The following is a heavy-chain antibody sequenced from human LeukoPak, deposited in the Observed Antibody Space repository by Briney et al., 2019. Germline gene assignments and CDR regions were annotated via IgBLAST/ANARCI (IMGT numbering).Heavy chain of an antibody. D-gene: IGHD1-14*01. CDR3: AKPAKTDYADY. CDR1: GFTFSSYA. V-gene: IGHV3-23*01. J-gene: IGHJ4*02. Sequence: GGSPRLSCAASGFTFSSYAMNWVRQVPGKGLEWVSSISGSGGNTYYADSVKSRFTISRDNSKNTLYLQMNSLRADDTAVYYCAKPAKTDYADYWGQGTLVTVSS. CDR2: ISGSGGNT.